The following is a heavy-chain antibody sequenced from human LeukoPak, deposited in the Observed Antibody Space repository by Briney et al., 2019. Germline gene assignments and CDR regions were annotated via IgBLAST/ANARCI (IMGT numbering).Heavy chain of an antibody. Sequence: GGSLRLSCAASGFTVSSNYMSWVRQAPGKGLEWASVIYSGGSTYYADSVKGRFTISRDNSKNTLYLQMNSLRAEDTAVYYCARERQDGGNSPFDYWGQGTLVTVSS. J-gene: IGHJ4*02. CDR1: GFTVSSNY. V-gene: IGHV3-66*01. D-gene: IGHD4-23*01. CDR3: ARERQDGGNSPFDY. CDR2: IYSGGST.